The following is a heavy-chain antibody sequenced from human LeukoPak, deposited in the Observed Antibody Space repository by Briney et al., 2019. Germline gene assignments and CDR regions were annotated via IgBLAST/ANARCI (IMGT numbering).Heavy chain of an antibody. V-gene: IGHV3-11*01. CDR3: ARRGNTSSHAFDI. D-gene: IGHD3-16*01. J-gene: IGHJ3*02. CDR2: IKSSDTST. Sequence: GGSLRLSCAASGFSFSDSYMSWIRQAPGQGLEWLSYIKSSDTSTFYADSVKGRFTVSRDNAKNSLYPQMNSLRAEDTAVYYCARRGNTSSHAFDIWGQGTVVTVSS. CDR1: GFSFSDSY.